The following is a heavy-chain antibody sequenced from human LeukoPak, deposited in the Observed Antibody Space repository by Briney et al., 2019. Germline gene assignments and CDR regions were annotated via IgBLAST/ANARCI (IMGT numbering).Heavy chain of an antibody. V-gene: IGHV4-59*01. D-gene: IGHD1-26*01. CDR1: GGSISSYY. CDR3: AKAPPRAWVGYYFDY. Sequence: SETLSLTCTVSGGSISSYYWSWIRQPPGKGLEWIGYIYYSGSTNYNPSLKSRVTISVDTSKNQFSLKLSSVTAADTAVYYCAKAPPRAWVGYYFDYWGQGTLVTVSS. J-gene: IGHJ4*02. CDR2: IYYSGST.